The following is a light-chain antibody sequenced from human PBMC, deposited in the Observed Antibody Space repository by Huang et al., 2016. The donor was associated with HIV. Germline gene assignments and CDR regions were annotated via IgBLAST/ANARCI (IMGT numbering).Light chain of an antibody. CDR3: QQYDSLPRT. Sequence: DIQMTQSPSSLSASIGDRGTITCRASRHIYSYVNWYQHRPGKAPKLLIYDAANLEVGVPSRFSGSGSGRNFTLIISSLQPEDFATYYCQQYDSLPRTFGPGTKV. J-gene: IGKJ3*01. CDR1: RHIYSY. CDR2: DAA. V-gene: IGKV1-33*01.